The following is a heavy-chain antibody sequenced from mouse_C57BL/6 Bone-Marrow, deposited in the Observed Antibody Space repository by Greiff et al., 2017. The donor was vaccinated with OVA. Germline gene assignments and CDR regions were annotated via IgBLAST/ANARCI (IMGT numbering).Heavy chain of an antibody. CDR1: GFSLSTFGMG. CDR2: IWWDDDK. V-gene: IGHV8-8*01. Sequence: QVTLKVSGPGILQPSQTLSLTCSFSGFSLSTFGMGVGWIRQPSAKGLEWLAHIWWDDDKYYNPALKSRLTISKDTSKNQVFLKIANVDTADTATYYCARIPRAYGSSEPWFAYWGQGTLVTVSA. CDR3: ARIPRAYGSSEPWFAY. J-gene: IGHJ3*01. D-gene: IGHD1-1*01.